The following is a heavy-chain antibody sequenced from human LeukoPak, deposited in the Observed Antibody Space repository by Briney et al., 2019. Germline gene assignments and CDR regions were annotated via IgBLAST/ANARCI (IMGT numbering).Heavy chain of an antibody. D-gene: IGHD3-10*01. V-gene: IGHV3-23*01. J-gene: IGHJ4*02. CDR2: ISGSGGST. CDR3: AKDRARITMVRGHTGLD. CDR1: GFTFSSYA. Sequence: GGSLRLSCAAYGFTFSSYAMSWVRQAPGKGLEWVSAISGSGGSTYYADSVKGRFTISRDNSKNTLYLQMNSLRAEDTAVYYCAKDRARITMVRGHTGLDWGQGTLVTVSS.